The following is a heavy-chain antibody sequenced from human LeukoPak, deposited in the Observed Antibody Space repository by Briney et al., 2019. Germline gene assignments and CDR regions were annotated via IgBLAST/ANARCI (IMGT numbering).Heavy chain of an antibody. D-gene: IGHD3-3*01. V-gene: IGHV4-34*01. CDR3: ARDYDFWSGYYTGDDAFDI. CDR1: GGPFSGYY. Sequence: SETLSLTCAVYGGPFSGYYWSWLRQPPGKGLEWIGEINHSGYSNYNPSLKGRLAISVDTSKTQFSLKLSSVTAADTAVYYCARDYDFWSGYYTGDDAFDIWGQGTMVTVSS. J-gene: IGHJ3*02. CDR2: INHSGYS.